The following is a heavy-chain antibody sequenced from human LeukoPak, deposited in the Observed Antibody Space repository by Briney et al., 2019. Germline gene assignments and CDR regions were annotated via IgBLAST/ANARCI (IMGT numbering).Heavy chain of an antibody. CDR2: IYYSGST. D-gene: IGHD5-18*01. CDR1: AGSITSSSYS. V-gene: IGHV4-39*07. J-gene: IGHJ4*02. CDR3: ARGRQYSYGRFDY. Sequence: SETLSLTCTVSAGSITSSSYSWGWIRQPPGKGLEWIGSIYYSGSTNYNPSLKSRVTISVDTSKNQFSLKLSSVTAADTAVYYCARGRQYSYGRFDYWGQGTLVTVSS.